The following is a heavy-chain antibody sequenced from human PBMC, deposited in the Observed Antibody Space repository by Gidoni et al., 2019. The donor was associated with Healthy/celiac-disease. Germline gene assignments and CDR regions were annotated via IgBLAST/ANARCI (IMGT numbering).Heavy chain of an antibody. CDR3: AREGNIAAADVDGMDV. J-gene: IGHJ6*02. CDR2: IWYDGSNK. V-gene: IGHV3-33*01. Sequence: QVQLVESGGGVVQPGRSLRLSCAASGFTFSSYGMHWVRQAPGKGLEWVAVIWYDGSNKYYADSVKGRFTISRDNSKNTLYLQMNSLRAEDTAVYYCAREGNIAAADVDGMDVWGQGTTVTVSS. D-gene: IGHD6-13*01. CDR1: GFTFSSYG.